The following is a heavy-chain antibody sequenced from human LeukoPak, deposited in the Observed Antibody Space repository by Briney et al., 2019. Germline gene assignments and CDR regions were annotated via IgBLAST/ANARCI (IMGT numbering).Heavy chain of an antibody. Sequence: APVKVSCKASGYTFTGYYMHWVRQAPGQGLEWMGWINPNIGDTNYAQKFQGRVTMTRDTSISTAYMELSRLRFDDTAVYYCARINSSRWYDFWGQGTLVTVSS. D-gene: IGHD6-13*01. CDR3: ARINSSRWYDF. V-gene: IGHV1-2*02. CDR1: GYTFTGYY. J-gene: IGHJ4*02. CDR2: INPNIGDT.